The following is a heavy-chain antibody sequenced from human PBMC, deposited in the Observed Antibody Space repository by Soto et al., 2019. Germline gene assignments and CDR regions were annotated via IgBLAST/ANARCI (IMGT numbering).Heavy chain of an antibody. CDR2: ISYDGSNK. J-gene: IGHJ4*02. CDR3: AKIGRPDDSSGYYYGYFDY. D-gene: IGHD3-22*01. Sequence: VGSLRLSCAASGFTFSSYGMHWVRQAPGKGLEWVAVISYDGSNKYYADSVKGRFTISRDNSKNTLYLQMNSLRAEDTAVYYCAKIGRPDDSSGYYYGYFDYWGQGTLVTVSS. CDR1: GFTFSSYG. V-gene: IGHV3-30*18.